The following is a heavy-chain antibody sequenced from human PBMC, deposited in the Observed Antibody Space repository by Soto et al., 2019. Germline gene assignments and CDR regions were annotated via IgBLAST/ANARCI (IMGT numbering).Heavy chain of an antibody. CDR3: ARSSGHYRPFDS. CDR1: GFTFSSYE. CDR2: ITSRSDTN. V-gene: IGHV3-48*03. J-gene: IGHJ4*02. D-gene: IGHD3-22*01. Sequence: PGGSLRLSCAASGFTFSSYEMNWVRQAPGKGLEWVSHITSRSDTNYYADSVKGRFTISRDNAETSLYLQMNSLRAEDTAVYYCARSSGHYRPFDSWGQGTLVTVSS.